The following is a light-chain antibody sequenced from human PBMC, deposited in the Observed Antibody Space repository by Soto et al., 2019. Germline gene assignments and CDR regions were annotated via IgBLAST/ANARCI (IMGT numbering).Light chain of an antibody. CDR2: EGS. Sequence: QSALTQPASVSGSPGQSITISCTGTSSDIGNYNLVSWYQQHPDKAPKLMIYEGSKRPSGVSNRFSGSKSGNTASLTLSGLQAEDEDDYYCCSYAGGSTWVFGGGTKLTVL. CDR1: SSDIGNYNL. J-gene: IGLJ2*01. CDR3: CSYAGGSTWV. V-gene: IGLV2-23*01.